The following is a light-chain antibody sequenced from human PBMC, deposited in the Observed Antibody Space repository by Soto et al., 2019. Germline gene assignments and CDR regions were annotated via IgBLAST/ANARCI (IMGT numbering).Light chain of an antibody. V-gene: IGLV1-40*01. CDR3: QYYDSSLSCVV. J-gene: IGLJ2*01. CDR2: GNS. Sequence: QSVLTQPPSVSGAPGQRVTISCTGSSSNIGAGYDVHWYQQLPGTAPKLLIYGNSNRPSGVPDRFSGSKSGTSASLAITGLQAEDEADYYCQYYDSSLSCVVFGGGTKRTVL. CDR1: SSNIGAGYD.